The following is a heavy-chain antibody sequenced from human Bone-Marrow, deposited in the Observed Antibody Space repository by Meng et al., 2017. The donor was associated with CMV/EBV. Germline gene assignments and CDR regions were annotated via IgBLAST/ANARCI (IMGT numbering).Heavy chain of an antibody. V-gene: IGHV3-48*03. CDR1: GFTFSSYE. CDR3: ATRNPIRFLEWLAPGGFDY. CDR2: ISSRGSTI. D-gene: IGHD3-3*01. J-gene: IGHJ4*02. Sequence: GGSLRLSCAASGFTFSSYEMNWVRQAPGKGLEWVSYISSRGSTIYYADAVKGRFTISRDNAKNSLYLQMNSLRAEDTAVYYCATRNPIRFLEWLAPGGFDYWGQGTLVTVSS.